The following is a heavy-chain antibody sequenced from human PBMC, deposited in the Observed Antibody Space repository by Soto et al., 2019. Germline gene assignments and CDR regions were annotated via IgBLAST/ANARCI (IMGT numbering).Heavy chain of an antibody. D-gene: IGHD3-22*01. V-gene: IGHV3-66*01. J-gene: IGHJ4*02. CDR3: ARDAHYYDSSGYYYSPPLY. CDR1: GFTVSSNY. Sequence: PGGSLRLSCAASGFTVSSNYMSWVRQAPGKGLEWVSVIYSGGSTYYADSVKGRFTISRDNSKNTLYLQMNSLRAEDTAVYYCARDAHYYDSSGYYYSPPLYWGQGTLVTVSS. CDR2: IYSGGST.